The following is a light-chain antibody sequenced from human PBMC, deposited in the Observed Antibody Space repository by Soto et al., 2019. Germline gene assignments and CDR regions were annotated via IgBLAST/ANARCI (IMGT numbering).Light chain of an antibody. J-gene: IGKJ1*01. CDR3: QQYYSSPLT. Sequence: EIVLTQSPGTLSLSPWEGATLSCMASLTISNNVIAWYQQRAGQAPRLVIYGASTRATGIPDRFSASGSGTDFTLTISRLEPEDFAVYFCQQYYSSPLTFGQGTKVDI. CDR1: LTISNNV. V-gene: IGKV3-20*01. CDR2: GAS.